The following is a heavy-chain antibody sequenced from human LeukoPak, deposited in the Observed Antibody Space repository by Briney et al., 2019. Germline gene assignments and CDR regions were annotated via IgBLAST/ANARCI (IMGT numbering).Heavy chain of an antibody. D-gene: IGHD3-22*01. CDR3: ARDLGGLYYDSSGTDY. J-gene: IGHJ4*02. V-gene: IGHV4-4*07. Sequence: SETLSRTCTVSGGSISSYYWSWIRQAAGKGLEWIGRIYGSGSTNYNPSLWGRVTMSVDTSKKQVSLNLSSVTAADTAVYYCARDLGGLYYDSSGTDYWGQGTLVTVSS. CDR1: GGSISSYY. CDR2: IYGSGST.